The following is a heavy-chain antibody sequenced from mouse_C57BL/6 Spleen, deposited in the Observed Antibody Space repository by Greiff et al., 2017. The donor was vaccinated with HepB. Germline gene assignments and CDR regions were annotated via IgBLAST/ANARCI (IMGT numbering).Heavy chain of an antibody. CDR1: GYTFTSYD. D-gene: IGHD1-1*01. Sequence: QVQLQQPGPELVKPGASVKLSCKASGYTFTSYDINWVKQRPGQGLEWIGWIYPRDGSTKYNEKFKGKATLTVDTSSSTAYMELHSLTSEDSAVYFCAREEGDYYGSSPWFAYWGQGTLVTVSA. CDR2: IYPRDGST. J-gene: IGHJ3*01. CDR3: AREEGDYYGSSPWFAY. V-gene: IGHV1-85*01.